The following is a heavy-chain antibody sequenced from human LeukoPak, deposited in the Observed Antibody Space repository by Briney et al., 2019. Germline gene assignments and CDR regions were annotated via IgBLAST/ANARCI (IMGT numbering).Heavy chain of an antibody. V-gene: IGHV1-69*04. J-gene: IGHJ4*02. CDR3: ARGEGSYHYLDY. D-gene: IGHD1-26*01. CDR2: IIPILGIA. Sequence: ASVKVSCKASGGTFSSYAISWVRQAPGQGLEWMGRIIPILGIANYAQKFQGRVTITADKSTSTAYMELSSLRSEDTAVYYCARGEGSYHYLDYWGQGTLVTVSS. CDR1: GGTFSSYA.